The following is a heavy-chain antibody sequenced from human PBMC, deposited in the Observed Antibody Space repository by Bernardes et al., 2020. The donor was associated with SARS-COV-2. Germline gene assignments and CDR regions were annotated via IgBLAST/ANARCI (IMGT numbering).Heavy chain of an antibody. D-gene: IGHD3-9*01. J-gene: IGHJ3*01. CDR3: ARDVGGTDWRFGFDV. V-gene: IGHV3-21*01. Sequence: VGSLILSCVASGFTFRNSLFSWFRQAPGPGLAWVSSISGAGMYLYYGDSVRGRFTTSRDNTRTSVFLQMESLRAEDTAVYYCARDVGGTDWRFGFDVWGPGTMVHVSS. CDR2: ISGAGMYL. CDR1: GFTFRNSL.